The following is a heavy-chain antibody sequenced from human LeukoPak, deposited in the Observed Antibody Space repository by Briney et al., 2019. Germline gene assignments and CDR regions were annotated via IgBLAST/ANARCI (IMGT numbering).Heavy chain of an antibody. CDR1: GFTFSSYA. V-gene: IGHV3-23*01. CDR2: ISGSGGNA. CDR3: AIDTTYYYGSGSSYFDY. J-gene: IGHJ4*02. D-gene: IGHD3-10*01. Sequence: GGSLRLSCAASGFTFSSYAMSWVRQAPGKGLEWVSSISGSGGNADYADSVKGRFTISRDNSKNTLYLQMNSLRAEDTAIYCCAIDTTYYYGSGSSYFDYWGQGTLVTVSS.